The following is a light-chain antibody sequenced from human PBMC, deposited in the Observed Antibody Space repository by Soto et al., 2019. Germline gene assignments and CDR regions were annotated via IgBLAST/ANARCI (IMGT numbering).Light chain of an antibody. CDR2: EIN. CDR3: GSYTSSXTVV. CDR1: SSYVVGCNY. V-gene: IGLV2-14*01. Sequence: QSGVTQPASVSSSPGQSITISCTGTSSYVVGCNYVSWYKQYPGKAPKVMIYEINNRPSGVSDRFSGSKSGNTASLTISGLQAEDEADYYCGSYTSSXTVVLGGGTK. J-gene: IGLJ2*01.